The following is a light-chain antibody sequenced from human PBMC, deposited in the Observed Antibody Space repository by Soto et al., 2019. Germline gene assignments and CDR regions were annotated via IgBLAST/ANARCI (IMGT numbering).Light chain of an antibody. CDR2: GAS. CDR1: QSVSSN. J-gene: IGKJ5*01. V-gene: IGKV3-11*01. CDR3: QQRSSWPN. Sequence: EIVMTQSPATLSVSPGERATLSCRASQSVSSNLAWYQQKPGQAPRLLMYGASTRATGVPARFSGSGSGTDFTLTINSLEPEDFAVYYCQQRSSWPNFGQGTRLEIK.